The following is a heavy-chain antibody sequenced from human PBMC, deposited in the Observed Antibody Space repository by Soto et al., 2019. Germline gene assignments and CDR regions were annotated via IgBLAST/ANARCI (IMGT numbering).Heavy chain of an antibody. J-gene: IGHJ5*02. Sequence: QVQLQQWGAGLLKPSETLSLTCAVYGGSFSGYYWSWIRQPPGTGLEWIGEINHSGSTNYNPSLTSRVTISVDTSKNQFSLKLSSVTAADTAVYYCARRRLRYFDDITRFDTGGQGTLVTVSS. CDR1: GGSFSGYY. CDR3: ARRRLRYFDDITRFDT. CDR2: INHSGST. D-gene: IGHD3-9*01. V-gene: IGHV4-34*01.